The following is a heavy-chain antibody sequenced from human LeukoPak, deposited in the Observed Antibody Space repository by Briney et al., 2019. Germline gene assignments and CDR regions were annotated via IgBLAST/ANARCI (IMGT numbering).Heavy chain of an antibody. CDR3: AKDMGWYYYDSSGSKGFDY. V-gene: IGHV3-9*01. Sequence: QPGRSLRLSCAASGFTFDDYAMHWVRQAPGKGLXXXXXXSWNSGSIGYADSVKGRFTISRDNAKNSLYLQMNSLRAEDTALYYCAKDMGWYYYDSSGSKGFDYWGQGTLVTVSS. J-gene: IGHJ4*02. CDR2: XSWNSGSI. D-gene: IGHD3-22*01. CDR1: GFTFDDYA.